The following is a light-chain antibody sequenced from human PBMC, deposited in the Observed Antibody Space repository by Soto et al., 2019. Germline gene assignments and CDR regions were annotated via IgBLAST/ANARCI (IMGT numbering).Light chain of an antibody. CDR1: QGIKNY. J-gene: IGKJ1*01. CDR3: QQYGSSQWT. V-gene: IGKV3-20*01. CDR2: GAS. Sequence: EIVMTQSPFTLSVSPGERATLSCRASQGIKNYLAWFQQKPGQAPRLLIYGASSRATGIPDRFSGSGSGTDFTLTISRLEPEDFAVYYCQQYGSSQWTFGQGTKVDIK.